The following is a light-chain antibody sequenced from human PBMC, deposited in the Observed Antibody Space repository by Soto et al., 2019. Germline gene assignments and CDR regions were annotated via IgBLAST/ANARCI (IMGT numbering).Light chain of an antibody. J-gene: IGLJ1*01. Sequence: QSALTQPASVSGSPGQSITISCTGTSSDVGGYNYVSWYQQHPGKAPKLMIYEVSNRPSGVSNRFSGSKSGNTASLTISGLQAEDEADYYCSSYTSSSTLDVFGTGTSSPS. V-gene: IGLV2-14*01. CDR3: SSYTSSSTLDV. CDR1: SSDVGGYNY. CDR2: EVS.